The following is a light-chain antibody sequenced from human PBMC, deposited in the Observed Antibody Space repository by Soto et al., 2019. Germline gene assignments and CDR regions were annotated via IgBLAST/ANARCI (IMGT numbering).Light chain of an antibody. CDR1: QSVDTTY. CDR2: GAS. Sequence: EIVLTQSQGTLSLSPGERATLSCRASQSVDTTYLAWFQHKPGQAPRLLIYGASRRATGIPNRFSGSGSGTDFALTISGLEPEDIAVYYCQQSGGSPPITFGQGTRLEMK. CDR3: QQSGGSPPIT. J-gene: IGKJ5*01. V-gene: IGKV3-20*01.